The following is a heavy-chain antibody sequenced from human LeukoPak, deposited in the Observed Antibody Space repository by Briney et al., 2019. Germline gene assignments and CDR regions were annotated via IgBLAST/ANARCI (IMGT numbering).Heavy chain of an antibody. CDR2: ISSSGSTI. D-gene: IGHD4-17*01. J-gene: IGHJ4*02. Sequence: PGGSLRLSCAASGFTFSSYEMNWVRQAPGKGLEWVSYISSSGSTIHYADSVKGRFTISRDNAKNSLYLQMNSLRAEDTAVYYCARESIDYGDYERFDYWGQGTLVTVSS. V-gene: IGHV3-48*03. CDR3: ARESIDYGDYERFDY. CDR1: GFTFSSYE.